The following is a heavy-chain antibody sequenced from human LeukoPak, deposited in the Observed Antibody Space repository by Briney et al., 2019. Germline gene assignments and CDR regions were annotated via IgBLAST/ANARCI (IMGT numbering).Heavy chain of an antibody. J-gene: IGHJ4*02. CDR1: GFSFSSSW. D-gene: IGHD1-26*01. V-gene: IGHV3-74*01. CDR3: ARALGSNSDY. CDR2: INSDGSRK. Sequence: GGSLRLSCAASGFSFSSSWMHWVRQAPGKGLVWVSCINSDGSRKNYADSVKGRFTIYRDNAKNTLYSQMNSLRAEDTAVYYCARALGSNSDYWGRGTLVTVSS.